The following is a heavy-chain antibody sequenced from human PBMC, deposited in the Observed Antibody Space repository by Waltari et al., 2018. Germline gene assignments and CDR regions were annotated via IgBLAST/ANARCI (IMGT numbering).Heavy chain of an antibody. J-gene: IGHJ4*02. CDR2: ISYDGSNK. CDR1: GFTFSSYA. V-gene: IGHV3-30*04. D-gene: IGHD6-19*01. CDR3: ARVCIAVACRGAFDY. Sequence: QVQLVESGGGVVQPGRSLRLSCAASGFTFSSYAMHWVRQAPGKGLEWVAVISYDGSNKYYADSVKGRFTISRDNSKNTLYLQVNSLRAEDTAVYCGARVCIAVACRGAFDYWGQGTLVTVSS.